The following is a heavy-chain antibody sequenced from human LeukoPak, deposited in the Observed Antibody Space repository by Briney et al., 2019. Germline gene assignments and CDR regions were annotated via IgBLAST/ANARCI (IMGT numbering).Heavy chain of an antibody. D-gene: IGHD1-14*01. Sequence: GGSLRLSCAVSGFTFSSHAMSWVRQAPGKGLEWISCITGSGDVTLYADSVKGRFTFSRDNSQNTLYLQMNDLRAEDTAIYYFAKDGHITDHYYPMDVWGKGTTVTVSS. V-gene: IGHV3-23*01. CDR2: ITGSGDVT. CDR3: AKDGHITDHYYPMDV. CDR1: GFTFSSHA. J-gene: IGHJ6*03.